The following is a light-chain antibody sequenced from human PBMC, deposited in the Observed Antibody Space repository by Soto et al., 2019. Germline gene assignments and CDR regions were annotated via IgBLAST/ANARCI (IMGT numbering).Light chain of an antibody. CDR1: QSVSSSY. CDR2: GAS. J-gene: IGKJ1*01. V-gene: IGKV3-20*01. CDR3: QQYCSSSWT. Sequence: EIVMTQSPGTLSFSPGERATLSCRASQSVSSSYFAWYQQRFGQAPRLLIYGASSRATGIPDRFSGSGSGTDFTLTISRLEPEDFAVYYCQQYCSSSWTFGQGTKVEIK.